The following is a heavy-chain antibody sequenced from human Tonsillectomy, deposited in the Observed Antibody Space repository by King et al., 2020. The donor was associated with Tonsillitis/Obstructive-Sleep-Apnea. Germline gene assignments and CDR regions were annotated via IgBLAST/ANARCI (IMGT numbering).Heavy chain of an antibody. CDR3: ATSYYDIPPSGWFDP. CDR1: GYSFTSYW. D-gene: IGHD3-9*01. CDR2: IYPGDSDT. J-gene: IGHJ5*02. V-gene: IGHV5-51*01. Sequence: VQLVESGAEVKKPGESLKISCKGSGYSFTSYWIGWVRQMPGKGLEWMGIIYPGDSDTRYSPSFQGQVTISAAKSISTAYLQWSSLKASDTAMYYSATSYYDIPPSGWFDPWGQGTLVTVSS.